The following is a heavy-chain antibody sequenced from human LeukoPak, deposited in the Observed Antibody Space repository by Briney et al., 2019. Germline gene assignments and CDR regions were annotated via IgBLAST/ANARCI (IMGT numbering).Heavy chain of an antibody. D-gene: IGHD3-10*01. V-gene: IGHV3-7*01. CDR1: GFTFSSYW. J-gene: IGHJ3*02. CDR3: ARDQTPMVREAWYDAFDI. CDR2: IKQDGSEK. Sequence: GGSLRLSCAASGFTFSSYWMSWVRQPPGKGLEWVANIKQDGSEKYYVDSVKVRFTISRDNAKNSLYLQINSLRAEDTAVYYCARDQTPMVREAWYDAFDIWGQGTMVAVSS.